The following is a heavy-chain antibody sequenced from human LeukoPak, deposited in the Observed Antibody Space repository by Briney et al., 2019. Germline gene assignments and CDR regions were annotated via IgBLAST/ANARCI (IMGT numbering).Heavy chain of an antibody. V-gene: IGHV3-30*02. Sequence: GGSLRLSCAASGFTFSGYGMHWVRQAPGKGLEWVAYIRYDGSNKYYADSVKGRFTISRDNTKNTLYLQMNSLRAEDTAVYYCSKLSTGGNCAYYDCWSGRARKYDYFYMGGWGKGATVS. CDR1: GFTFSGYG. CDR3: SKLSTGGNCAYYDCWSGRARKYDYFYMGG. CDR2: IRYDGSNK. J-gene: IGHJ6*03. D-gene: IGHD3-3*01.